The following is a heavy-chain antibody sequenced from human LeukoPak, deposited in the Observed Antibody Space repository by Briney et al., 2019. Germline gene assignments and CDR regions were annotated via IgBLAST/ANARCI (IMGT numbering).Heavy chain of an antibody. CDR3: ARGRIAAAGTLFDY. J-gene: IGHJ4*02. D-gene: IGHD6-13*01. CDR1: GGSISSSSYY. V-gene: IGHV4-39*07. CDR2: INHSGST. Sequence: PPETLSLTCTVSGGSISSSSYYWGWIRQPPGKGLEWIGEINHSGSTNYNPSLKSRVTISVDTSKNQFSLKLSSVTAADTAVYYCARGRIAAAGTLFDYWGQGTLVTVSS.